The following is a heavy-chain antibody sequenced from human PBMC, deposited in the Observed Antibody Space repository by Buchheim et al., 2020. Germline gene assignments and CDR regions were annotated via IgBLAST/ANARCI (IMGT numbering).Heavy chain of an antibody. Sequence: QVQLQQWGAGLLKPSETLSLTCAVYGGSFSGYYWSWIRQPPGKGLEWIGEINHSGSTNYNPSLKSRVTISVDTSKNQFSLKLSSVTAADTAVYYCARDYKGNYYHGSGSYRGYFDYWGQGTL. CDR3: ARDYKGNYYHGSGSYRGYFDY. J-gene: IGHJ4*02. V-gene: IGHV4-34*01. CDR2: INHSGST. D-gene: IGHD3-10*01. CDR1: GGSFSGYY.